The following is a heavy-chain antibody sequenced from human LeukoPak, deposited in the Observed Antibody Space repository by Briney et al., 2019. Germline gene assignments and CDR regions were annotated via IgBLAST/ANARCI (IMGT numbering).Heavy chain of an antibody. J-gene: IGHJ3*02. V-gene: IGHV1-69*13. CDR2: IIPIFGTA. CDR3: ARGHQLAEAAFDI. Sequence: ASVKVSCKASGGTFSSYAISWVRQAPGQGLEWMGGIIPIFGTANYAQKFQGRVTITADESTSTAYMELSSLRSEDTAVYYCARGHQLAEAAFDIWGQGTMVTVSS. D-gene: IGHD6-13*01. CDR1: GGTFSSYA.